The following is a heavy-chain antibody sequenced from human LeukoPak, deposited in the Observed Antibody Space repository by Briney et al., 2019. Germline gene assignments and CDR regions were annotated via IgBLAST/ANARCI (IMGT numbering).Heavy chain of an antibody. D-gene: IGHD6-6*01. V-gene: IGHV3-7*01. J-gene: IGHJ4*02. CDR3: ARASPYIAARPFDY. CDR2: IKQDGSEK. CDR1: GFTFSSYG. Sequence: PGRSLRLSCAASGFTFSSYGMHWVRQAPGKGLEWVANIKQDGSEKYYVDSVKGRFTISRDNAKNSLYLQMNSLRAEDTAVYYCARASPYIAARPFDYWGQGTLVTVSS.